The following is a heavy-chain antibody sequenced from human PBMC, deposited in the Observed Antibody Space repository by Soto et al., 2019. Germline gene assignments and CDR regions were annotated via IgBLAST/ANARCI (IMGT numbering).Heavy chain of an antibody. CDR1: GFTFSDYY. CDR2: ISSSGSTI. CDR3: ARDLELPDTYIGYMDV. D-gene: IGHD5-12*01. V-gene: IGHV3-11*01. J-gene: IGHJ6*03. Sequence: GGSLRLSCAASGFTFSDYYMSWIRQAPGKGLEWVSYISSSGSTIYYADSVKGRFTISRDNAKNSLYLQMNSLRAEDTAVYYCARDLELPDTYIGYMDVWGKGTTVTVSS.